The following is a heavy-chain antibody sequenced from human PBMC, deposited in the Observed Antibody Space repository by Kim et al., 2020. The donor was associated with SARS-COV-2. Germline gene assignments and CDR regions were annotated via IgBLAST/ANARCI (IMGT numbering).Heavy chain of an antibody. Sequence: GGSLRLSCAASGFTFSSYWMSWVRQAPGKGLEWVANIKQDGSEKYYVDSVKGRFTISRDNAKNSLYLQMNSLRAEDTAVYYCARETYSSSWSSLDYWGQGTLVTVSS. CDR1: GFTFSSYW. D-gene: IGHD6-13*01. CDR3: ARETYSSSWSSLDY. J-gene: IGHJ4*02. V-gene: IGHV3-7*01. CDR2: IKQDGSEK.